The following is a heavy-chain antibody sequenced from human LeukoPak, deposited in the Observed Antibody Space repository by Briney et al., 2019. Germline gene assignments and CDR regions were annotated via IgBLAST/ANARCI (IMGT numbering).Heavy chain of an antibody. J-gene: IGHJ6*02. V-gene: IGHV1-8*01. CDR2: MNPNSGNT. D-gene: IGHD3-22*01. CDR1: GYTFTDYD. CDR3: ARDYYDSSGYDTYYYYYGMDV. Sequence: ASVKVSCKASGYTFTDYDINWVRQATGQGLEWMGWMNPNSGNTGYAQKFQGRVTMTRNTSISTAYMELSSLRSEDTAVYYCARDYYDSSGYDTYYYYYGMDVWGQGTTVTVSS.